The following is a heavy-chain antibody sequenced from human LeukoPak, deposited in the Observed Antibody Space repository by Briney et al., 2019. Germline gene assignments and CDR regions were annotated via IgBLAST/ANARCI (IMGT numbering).Heavy chain of an antibody. V-gene: IGHV3-30*04. CDR2: ISCDGSNK. CDR3: ARDLSYSGYGYCSGGSCYGGGFDY. Sequence: PGRSLRLSCAASGFTFSSYAMHWVRQAPGKGLEWVAVISCDGSNKYYADSVRGRFTISRDNSKNTLYLQMNSLRAEDTAVYYCARDLSYSGYGYCSGGSCYGGGFDYWGQGTLVTVSS. D-gene: IGHD2-15*01. J-gene: IGHJ4*02. CDR1: GFTFSSYA.